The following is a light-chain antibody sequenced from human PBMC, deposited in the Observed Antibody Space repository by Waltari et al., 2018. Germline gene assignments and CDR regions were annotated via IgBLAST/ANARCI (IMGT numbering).Light chain of an antibody. CDR2: WAS. Sequence: DIVMTQSPDSLVVSLGERATINCRSSQSILSGSDNKNYLVWYQQKPGQPPKLLISWASTRESGVPDRFSGGGSGTDFSLTISSLQAEDVAVYYCQQCYSSPLTFGGGTKVEIK. CDR1: QSILSGSDNKNY. J-gene: IGKJ4*01. V-gene: IGKV4-1*01. CDR3: QQCYSSPLT.